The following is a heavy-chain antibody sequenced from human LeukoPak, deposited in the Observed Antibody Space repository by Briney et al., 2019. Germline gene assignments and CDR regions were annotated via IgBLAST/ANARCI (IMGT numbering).Heavy chain of an antibody. V-gene: IGHV3-23*01. D-gene: IGHD6-19*01. CDR1: GYTFSSYA. CDR3: AKEGIAVAVN. Sequence: GGSPRLSCAASGYTFSSYAMSWVRQAPGKGLEWVSSISDSGGRTYYADSVKGRFTISRDNSKNTLYLQMNSLRAEDTAVYYCAKEGIAVAVNWGQGTLVTVSS. CDR2: ISDSGGRT. J-gene: IGHJ4*02.